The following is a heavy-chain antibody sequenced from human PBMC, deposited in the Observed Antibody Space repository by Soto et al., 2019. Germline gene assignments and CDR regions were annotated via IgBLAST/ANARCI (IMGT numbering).Heavy chain of an antibody. D-gene: IGHD4-17*01. V-gene: IGHV1-69*02. Sequence: QVQLVQSGAEVKKPGSSVKVSCKASGGTFSSYTISWVRQAPGQGLEWMGRIIPILGIANYAQKFQGRVTITADKSTSTAYMELSSLRSEDTAVYYCAGEATDYGEYIRSRWFDPWGQGTLVTVSS. CDR3: AGEATDYGEYIRSRWFDP. J-gene: IGHJ5*02. CDR2: IIPILGIA. CDR1: GGTFSSYT.